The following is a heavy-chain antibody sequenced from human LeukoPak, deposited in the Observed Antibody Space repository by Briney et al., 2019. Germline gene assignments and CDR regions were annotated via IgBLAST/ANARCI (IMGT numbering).Heavy chain of an antibody. J-gene: IGHJ4*02. CDR1: GCTFRDFS. D-gene: IGHD2/OR15-2a*01. CDR3: GKGNNSHSFNCDY. Sequence: GGSLRLSCAASGCTFRDFSMHWVRQAPGKGLEWVSLISGDGAVTHYADSMKGRFTISRDNNKNSLYLQMNSLSAEDTAFYYCGKGNNSHSFNCDYWGKGSLVTVSS. CDR2: ISGDGAVT. V-gene: IGHV3-43*01.